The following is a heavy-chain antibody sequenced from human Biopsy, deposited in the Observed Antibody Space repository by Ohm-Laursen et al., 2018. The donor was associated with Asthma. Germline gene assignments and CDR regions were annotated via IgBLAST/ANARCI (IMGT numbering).Heavy chain of an antibody. CDR2: IHYGGST. D-gene: IGHD2-15*01. V-gene: IGHV4-59*01. CDR3: AGFCSGGNCPDH. CDR1: GVSIRSYY. Sequence: SETLSLTCPVSGVSIRSYYWTWIRPPPGKGLEWIGNIHYGGSTYSNPSLKSRVTISVDTSKKQISLRLSSVTAADTAVYYCAGFCSGGNCPDHWGQGTLVTVSS. J-gene: IGHJ4*02.